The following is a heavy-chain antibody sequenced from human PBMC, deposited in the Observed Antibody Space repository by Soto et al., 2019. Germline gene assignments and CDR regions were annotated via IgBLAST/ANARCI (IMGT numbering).Heavy chain of an antibody. D-gene: IGHD6-13*01. CDR2: INPSGGST. V-gene: IGHV1-46*01. CDR3: ARFEEQLVDAFDI. J-gene: IGHJ3*02. CDR1: GYTFTSCY. Sequence: VASVKVSCKASGYTFTSCYMHWVRQAPGQGLEWMGIINPSGGSTSYAQKFQGRVTMTRDTSTSTVYMELSSLRSEDTAVYYCARFEEQLVDAFDIWGQGTMVTVSS.